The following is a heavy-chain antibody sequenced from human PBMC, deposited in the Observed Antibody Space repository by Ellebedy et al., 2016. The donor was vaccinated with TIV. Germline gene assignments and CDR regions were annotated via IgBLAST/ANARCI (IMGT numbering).Heavy chain of an antibody. D-gene: IGHD6-25*01. CDR1: GYTFSNYG. CDR3: TRDWGSSVWPPGDY. CDR2: INPSGGSA. V-gene: IGHV1-46*01. J-gene: IGHJ4*02. Sequence: AASVKVSCKASGYTFSNYGISWVRQAPGQGLEWMGVINPSGGSAAYAQKFRGRVTLTRDTSTGTVYMELTNLRSDDTAVYYCTRDWGSSVWPPGDYWGQGTLVTVSS.